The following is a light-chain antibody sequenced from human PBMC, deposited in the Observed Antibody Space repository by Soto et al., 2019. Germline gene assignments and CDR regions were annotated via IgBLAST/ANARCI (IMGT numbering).Light chain of an antibody. CDR1: TSNIGNNY. J-gene: IGLJ2*01. V-gene: IGLV1-51*01. Sequence: QSVLTQPPSVSAAPGQKVTISCSGSTSNIGNNYVSWYQQLPGTAPKLVIYDNNNRPSGIPDRFSGSKSGASATLGITGLQTGDEAEYYCGTWDSSLSAVVFGGGTKVTVL. CDR2: DNN. CDR3: GTWDSSLSAVV.